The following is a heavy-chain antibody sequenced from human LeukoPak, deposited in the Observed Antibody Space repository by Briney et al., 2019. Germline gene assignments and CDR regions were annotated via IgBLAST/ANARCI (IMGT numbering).Heavy chain of an antibody. CDR3: STVYSYGWSSLDY. J-gene: IGHJ4*02. Sequence: GGSLRLSCAASGFTVSSNYMNWVRQAPGKGLEWVGRIKSKTDGGTTDYAAPVKGRFTISRDDSKNMLYLQMNSLKTEDTAVYYCSTVYSYGWSSLDYWGQGTLVTVSS. CDR1: GFTVSSNY. V-gene: IGHV3-15*07. D-gene: IGHD5-18*01. CDR2: IKSKTDGGTT.